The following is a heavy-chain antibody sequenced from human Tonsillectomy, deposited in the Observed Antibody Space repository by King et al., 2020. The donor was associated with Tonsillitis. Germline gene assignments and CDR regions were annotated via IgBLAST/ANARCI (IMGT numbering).Heavy chain of an antibody. V-gene: IGHV4-39*07. CDR2: IYYSVNT. Sequence: QLQESGPGLVKPSETLSLTCTVSGASISRSNNYWGWIRQPPGKGLEWIGSIYYSVNTYYNPSLKSRVTISVDTSKNQFSLKLSSVTAADTAVYYCARVIVGATTDYWGQGTQVTVSS. D-gene: IGHD1-26*01. J-gene: IGHJ4*02. CDR3: ARVIVGATTDY. CDR1: GASISRSNNY.